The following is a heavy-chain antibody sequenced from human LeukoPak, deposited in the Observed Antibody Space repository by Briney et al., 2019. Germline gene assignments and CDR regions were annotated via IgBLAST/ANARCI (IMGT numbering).Heavy chain of an antibody. CDR3: ARQVSDACDI. Sequence: ASVKVSCKASGYTFTGSYMHWVRQAPGQGLEWMGWISAYNGNTNYAQKLQGRVTMTTDTSTSTAYMELRSLRSDDTAVYYCARQVSDACDIWGQGTMVTVSS. V-gene: IGHV1-18*04. CDR2: ISAYNGNT. CDR1: GYTFTGSY. D-gene: IGHD1-14*01. J-gene: IGHJ3*02.